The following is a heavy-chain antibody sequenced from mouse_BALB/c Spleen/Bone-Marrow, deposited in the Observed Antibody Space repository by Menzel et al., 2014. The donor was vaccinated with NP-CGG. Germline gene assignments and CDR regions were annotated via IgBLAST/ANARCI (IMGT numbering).Heavy chain of an antibody. Sequence: EVKLMESGGGLVQPGGSLGLSCATSGFTFSDYYMNWVRQPPGKALEWLGFIRNKPNGYTTEYSASVKGRFTISRDNSQSILYLQMNTLRTEDSATYYCARDMGGLLFDSWGRGTTLTVSS. CDR2: IRNKPNGYTT. CDR1: GFTFSDYY. J-gene: IGHJ2*01. CDR3: ARDMGGLLFDS. V-gene: IGHV7-3*02. D-gene: IGHD6-2*01.